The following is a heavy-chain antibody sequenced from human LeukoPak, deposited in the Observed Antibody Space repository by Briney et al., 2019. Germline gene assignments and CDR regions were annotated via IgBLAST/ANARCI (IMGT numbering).Heavy chain of an antibody. V-gene: IGHV3-23*01. CDR3: AKYLTGYSYGYSYFDY. CDR2: ISGSGGST. J-gene: IGHJ4*02. D-gene: IGHD5-18*01. CDR1: GFTFSSYA. Sequence: GWSLRLSCAASGFTFSSYAMSWVRQAPGKGLEWVSAISGSGGSTYYADSVKGRFTISRDNSKNTLYLQMNSLRAEGTAEYYCAKYLTGYSYGYSYFDYWGQGTLVTVSS.